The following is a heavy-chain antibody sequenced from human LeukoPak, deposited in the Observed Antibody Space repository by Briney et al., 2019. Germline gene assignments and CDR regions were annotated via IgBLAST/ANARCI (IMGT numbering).Heavy chain of an antibody. Sequence: SQTLSLTCAISGDSVSTNSAAWNWIRQSPSRGLEWLGRTYYKSKWYNNYAVSVKSRIIINPDTSKNQFSLHLSSVTPEDTAVYYCARAYSSGWSPQYGMDVWGQGTTVTVSS. CDR2: TYYKSKWYN. J-gene: IGHJ6*02. V-gene: IGHV6-1*01. D-gene: IGHD6-19*01. CDR1: GDSVSTNSAA. CDR3: ARAYSSGWSPQYGMDV.